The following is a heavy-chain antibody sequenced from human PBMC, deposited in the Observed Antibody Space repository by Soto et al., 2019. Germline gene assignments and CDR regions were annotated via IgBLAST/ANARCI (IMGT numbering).Heavy chain of an antibody. CDR3: ARGPVTXPVYYDFWSGYSYYFDY. CDR1: GYTFTGYY. J-gene: IGHJ4*02. CDR2: INPNSGGT. D-gene: IGHD3-3*01. V-gene: IGHV1-2*02. Sequence: ASVKVSCKASGYTFTGYYMHWVRQAPGQGLEWMGWINPNSGGTNYAQKFQGRVTMTRDTSISTAYMELSRLRSDDTAVYYCARGPVTXPVYYDFWSGYSYYFDYWGQGTLVTVSS.